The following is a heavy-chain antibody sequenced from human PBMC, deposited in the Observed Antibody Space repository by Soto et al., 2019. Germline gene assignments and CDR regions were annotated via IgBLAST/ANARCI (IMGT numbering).Heavy chain of an antibody. CDR2: ISAYNGNT. CDR1: GYTFTSYG. D-gene: IGHD3-10*01. V-gene: IGHV1-18*01. Sequence: QVQLVQSGAEVKKPGASVKVSCKASGYTFTSYGISWVRQAPGQGLEWMGWISAYNGNTNYAQKLQGRGTMTTATSTSTADMELRSLRSDDTAVYYCAGDAGCLWFGPFDPWGQGTLVTVSS. CDR3: AGDAGCLWFGPFDP. J-gene: IGHJ5*02.